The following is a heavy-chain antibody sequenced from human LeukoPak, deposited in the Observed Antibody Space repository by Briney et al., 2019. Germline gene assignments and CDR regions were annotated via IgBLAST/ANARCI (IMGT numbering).Heavy chain of an antibody. CDR3: ARFGPTQQLVRDYYYGMAV. V-gene: IGHV1-18*01. CDR1: GYTFTSYG. D-gene: IGHD6-13*01. CDR2: ISTYTGNT. Sequence: ASVKVSCKASGYTFTSYGISWVRQAPGQGLEWMGWISTYTGNTNSAQKLQGRVTMTTDTSTSTAYMELRSLTSDDTAVYYCARFGPTQQLVRDYYYGMAVWGQGTTVTASS. J-gene: IGHJ6*02.